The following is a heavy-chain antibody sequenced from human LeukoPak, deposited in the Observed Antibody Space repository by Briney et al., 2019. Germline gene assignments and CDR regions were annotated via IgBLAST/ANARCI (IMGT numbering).Heavy chain of an antibody. Sequence: GGSLRLSCAASGFAFSTYWMSWVRQAPGKGLEWVAIVSRDGSDVIYLDSVRGQFTISRDNAENSLFLQMNNLRAEDTAVYYCARDISQPGDFLYFDYWGQGTQVTVSS. D-gene: IGHD2/OR15-2a*01. CDR2: VSRDGSDV. CDR3: ARDISQPGDFLYFDY. V-gene: IGHV3-7*03. J-gene: IGHJ4*02. CDR1: GFAFSTYW.